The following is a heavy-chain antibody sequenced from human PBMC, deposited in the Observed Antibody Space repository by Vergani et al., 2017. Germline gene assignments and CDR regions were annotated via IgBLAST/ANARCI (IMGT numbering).Heavy chain of an antibody. CDR2: ISGSGGST. D-gene: IGHD6-13*01. CDR3: AKEPYSRWDNCFDP. V-gene: IGHV3-23*04. Sequence: EVQLVESGGGLVQPGGSLRLSCAVSGFTFSTYAMSWVRQAPGKGLEWVSTISGSGGSTYYADSVKGRFTISRDNSKNTLYLQMNSLRAEDTAVYFCAKEPYSRWDNCFDPWGQGTLVTVSS. CDR1: GFTFSTYA. J-gene: IGHJ5*02.